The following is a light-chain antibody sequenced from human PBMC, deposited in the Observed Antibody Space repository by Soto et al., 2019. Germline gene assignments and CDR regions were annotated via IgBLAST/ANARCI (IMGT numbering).Light chain of an antibody. CDR2: EVN. CDR1: PSDVGGYIS. Sequence: QSVLTQPPSASGSPGQSVTISCTGTPSDVGGYISVSWYQQHPGKAPKLIIYEVNKRPSGVSSRFSGSKSGNTASLTISGLQAEDEADYYCISYTGSSTSYVFGSGTKVTVL. CDR3: ISYTGSSTSYV. J-gene: IGLJ1*01. V-gene: IGLV2-14*03.